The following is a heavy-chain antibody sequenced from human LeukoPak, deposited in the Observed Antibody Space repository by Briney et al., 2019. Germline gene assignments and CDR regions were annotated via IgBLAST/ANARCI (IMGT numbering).Heavy chain of an antibody. V-gene: IGHV1-18*01. J-gene: IGHJ6*03. CDR2: ISAYNGNT. D-gene: IGHD4-11*01. CDR3: ASGADYSNYDWDYYYYMDV. CDR1: GYTFTSYG. Sequence: ASVKVSCKASGYTFTSYGISWVRQAPGQGLEWMGWISAYNGNTNYAQKLQGRVTMTTDTSTSTAYMELRSLRSDDTAVYHCASGADYSNYDWDYYYYMDVWGKGTTVTVSS.